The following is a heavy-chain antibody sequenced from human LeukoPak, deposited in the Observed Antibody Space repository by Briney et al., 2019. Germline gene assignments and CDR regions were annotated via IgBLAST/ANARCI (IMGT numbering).Heavy chain of an antibody. J-gene: IGHJ6*03. D-gene: IGHD3-9*01. CDR1: GFTFSSYS. V-gene: IGHV3-48*01. CDR3: ARDQLTYYYYYMDV. CDR2: ISSSSSTI. Sequence: GGSLRLSCAASGFTFSSYSMNWVRQAPGKGLEWDSYISSSSSTIYYADSVKGRFTISRDNAKNSLYLQMNSLRAEDTAVYYCARDQLTYYYYYMDVWGKGTTVTVSS.